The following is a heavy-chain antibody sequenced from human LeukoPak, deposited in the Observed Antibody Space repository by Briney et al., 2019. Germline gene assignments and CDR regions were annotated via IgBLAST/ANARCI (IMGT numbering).Heavy chain of an antibody. CDR1: GYSISSGYY. J-gene: IGHJ4*02. V-gene: IGHV4-38-2*01. CDR2: IYHSGST. D-gene: IGHD5-18*01. CDR3: ASDYTAMVRGENY. Sequence: SETLSLTCAVSGYSISSGYYWGWIRQPPGKGLEWIGSIYHSGSTYCNPSLKSRVTISVDTSKNQFSLKLSSVTAADTAVYYCASDYTAMVRGENYWGQGTLVTVSS.